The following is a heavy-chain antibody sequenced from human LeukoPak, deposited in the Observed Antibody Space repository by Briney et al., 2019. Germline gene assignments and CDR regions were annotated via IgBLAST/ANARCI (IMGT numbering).Heavy chain of an antibody. CDR1: GGSISSYY. V-gene: IGHV4-59*08. Sequence: SETLSLTCTVSGGSISSYYWSWIRQPPGKGLEWIGYIYYSGSTNYNPSLKSRVTISVDTSTNQFSLQLRSVTAADTAVYYCARVARCTSCFDVDYWGQGTLVTVSS. CDR2: IYYSGST. J-gene: IGHJ4*02. CDR3: ARVARCTSCFDVDY. D-gene: IGHD2-2*01.